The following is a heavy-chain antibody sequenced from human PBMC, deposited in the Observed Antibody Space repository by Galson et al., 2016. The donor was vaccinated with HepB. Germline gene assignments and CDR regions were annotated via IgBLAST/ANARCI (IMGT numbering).Heavy chain of an antibody. Sequence: SLRLSCAASGFPFNSYAMHWVRQAPGKGLEVVAVISYDGSIKLYAESVRGRFTVSRDNSKNTLYLQMSNLRPEDTAVYYCARVTPVAGKNAWGQGTLVTVSS. CDR2: ISYDGSIK. CDR1: GFPFNSYA. V-gene: IGHV3-30-3*01. CDR3: ARVTPVAGKNA. D-gene: IGHD6-19*01. J-gene: IGHJ5*02.